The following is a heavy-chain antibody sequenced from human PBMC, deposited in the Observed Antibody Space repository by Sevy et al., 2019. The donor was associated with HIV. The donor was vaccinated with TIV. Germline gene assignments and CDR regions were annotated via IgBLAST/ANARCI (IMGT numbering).Heavy chain of an antibody. D-gene: IGHD6-6*01. V-gene: IGHV3-21*01. J-gene: IGHJ6*03. CDR3: ASYAAGDLARPYYMDV. CDR1: GFTFSSYS. Sequence: GGSLRLSCAASGFTFSSYSMNWVRQAPGKGLEWVSSISSSSSYIYYEDSVKGRFTISRDNAKNSLYLQMNSLRAEDTAVYYCASYAAGDLARPYYMDVWGKGTTVTVSS. CDR2: ISSSSSYI.